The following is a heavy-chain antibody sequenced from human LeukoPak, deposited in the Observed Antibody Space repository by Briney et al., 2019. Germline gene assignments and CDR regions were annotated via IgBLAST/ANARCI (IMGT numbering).Heavy chain of an antibody. CDR3: ASVVVRGVIDY. D-gene: IGHD3-10*01. CDR2: VNGDGSTT. Sequence: GGSLRLSCAASGFAFSRYWMHWVRQAPGKGLVWVSRVNGDGSTTTYADSVKGRFTISRDNAKNTLYLQMNSLRAEDTAVYYCASVVVRGVIDYWGQGTLVTVSS. J-gene: IGHJ4*02. CDR1: GFAFSRYW. V-gene: IGHV3-74*01.